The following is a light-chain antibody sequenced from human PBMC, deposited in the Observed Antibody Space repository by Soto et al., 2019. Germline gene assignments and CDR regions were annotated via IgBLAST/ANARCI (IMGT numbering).Light chain of an antibody. CDR2: RNN. Sequence: QSAVTQPPSASGTPGQRVTISCSGGSSNIGYSYVYWYQQVPGTAPKLLIQRNNQRPSGVPDRFSGSKSGTSASLAIGGLRSEDEADYFCAAWDDSLRGVIFGGGTKLTVL. J-gene: IGLJ2*01. CDR1: SSNIGYSY. V-gene: IGLV1-47*01. CDR3: AAWDDSLRGVI.